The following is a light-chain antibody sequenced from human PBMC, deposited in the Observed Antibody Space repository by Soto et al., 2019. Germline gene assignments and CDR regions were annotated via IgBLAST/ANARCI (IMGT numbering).Light chain of an antibody. CDR3: QQYGSSRWT. CDR1: QSVSSS. CDR2: GAS. Sequence: EIVMTQSPATLSVSPGERATLSCRASQSVSSSLAWYRQKPGQAPRLLIYGASSRATGIPDRFSGSGSGTDFTLTISRLEPEDFAVYYCQQYGSSRWTFGQGTKVDIK. J-gene: IGKJ1*01. V-gene: IGKV3-20*01.